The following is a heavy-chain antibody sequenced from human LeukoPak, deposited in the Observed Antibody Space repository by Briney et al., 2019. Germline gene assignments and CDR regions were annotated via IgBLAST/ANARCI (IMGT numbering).Heavy chain of an antibody. Sequence: GGSLRLSCAASGFTFNYAWMSWVRQVPGKGLEWVGQTVSEIDGGTTDYATPVKGRFTISRDDSKSTLYLQMNSPKIEDTAVYYCTTDEDWNYARKDVWGQGATVIVSS. CDR1: GFTFNYAW. V-gene: IGHV3-15*04. D-gene: IGHD1-7*01. J-gene: IGHJ6*02. CDR3: TTDEDWNYARKDV. CDR2: TVSEIDGGTT.